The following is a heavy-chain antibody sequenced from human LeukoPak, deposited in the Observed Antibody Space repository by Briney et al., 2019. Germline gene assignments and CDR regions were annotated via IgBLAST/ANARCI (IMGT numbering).Heavy chain of an antibody. CDR3: ATDLYSWGAFDI. V-gene: IGHV3-21*01. CDR2: ISSSSSYI. J-gene: IGHJ3*02. CDR1: GFTFSSYS. D-gene: IGHD2-21*01. Sequence: GGSLRLSCAASGFTFSSYSMNWVRQAPGKGLEWVSSISSSSSYIYYADSVKGRFTISRDNAKNSLYLQMNSLRAEDTAVYYCATDLYSWGAFDIWGQGTMVTVSS.